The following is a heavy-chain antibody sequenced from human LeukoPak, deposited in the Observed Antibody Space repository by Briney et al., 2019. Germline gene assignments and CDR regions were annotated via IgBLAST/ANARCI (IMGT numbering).Heavy chain of an antibody. J-gene: IGHJ4*02. V-gene: IGHV3-48*03. CDR3: ARELNDEGGGLWFGESIPYCDY. D-gene: IGHD3-10*01. CDR1: GFTFNSDE. Sequence: PGGSLRLSCAASGFTFNSDEMNWVRQAPGKGLEWVSYISSSGSMIYYADSVKGRFTIPRDNAKNSLYLQVNSLRAEDTAVSYCARELNDEGGGLWFGESIPYCDYWGQGTLVTVSS. CDR2: ISSSGSMI.